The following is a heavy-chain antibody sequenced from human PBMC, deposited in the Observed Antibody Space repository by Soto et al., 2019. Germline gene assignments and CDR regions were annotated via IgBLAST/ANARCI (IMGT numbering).Heavy chain of an antibody. CDR2: IKSKTDGGTT. CDR1: GFTFSNAW. V-gene: IGHV3-15*01. D-gene: IGHD3-22*01. J-gene: IGHJ5*02. Sequence: PGGSLRLSCAASGFTFSNAWMSWVRQAPGKGLEWVGRIKSKTDGGTTDYAAPVKGRFTISRDDSKNTLYLQMNSLKTEDTAVYYCTTDKLEYYYESYGRGNWFDPWGQGTLVTVSS. CDR3: TTDKLEYYYESYGRGNWFDP.